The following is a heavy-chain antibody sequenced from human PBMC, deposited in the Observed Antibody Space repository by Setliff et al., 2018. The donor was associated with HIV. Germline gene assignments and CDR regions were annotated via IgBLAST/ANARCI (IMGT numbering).Heavy chain of an antibody. CDR1: GFTFDDYG. D-gene: IGHD3-10*01. J-gene: IGHJ3*02. CDR3: ARDGVGVIPGDAFDI. Sequence: PGGSLRLSCAASGFTFDDYGMSWVRQAPGKGLEWVSGINWNGGSTGYADSVKGRFTISRDNAKNSLYLQMNSLRAEDTALYYCARDGVGVIPGDAFDIWGRGTVVTVSS. CDR2: INWNGGST. V-gene: IGHV3-20*04.